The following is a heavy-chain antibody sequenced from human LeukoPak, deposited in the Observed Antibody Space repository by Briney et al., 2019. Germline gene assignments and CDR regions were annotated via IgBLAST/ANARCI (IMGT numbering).Heavy chain of an antibody. CDR2: INHSGST. CDR3: ARGIVVVPAAVRKPYNWFDP. J-gene: IGHJ5*02. V-gene: IGHV4-34*01. CDR1: GFTFSSYA. D-gene: IGHD2-2*02. Sequence: GSLRLSCAASGFTFSSYAMSWVRQAPGKGLEWIGEINHSGSTNYNPSLKSRVTISVDTSKNQFSLKLSSVTAADTAVYYCARGIVVVPAAVRKPYNWFDPWGQGTLVTVSS.